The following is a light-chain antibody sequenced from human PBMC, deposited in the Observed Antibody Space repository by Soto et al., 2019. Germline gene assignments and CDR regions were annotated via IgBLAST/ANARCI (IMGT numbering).Light chain of an antibody. Sequence: EIVLTQSPGTLSLSPGERATLSCRASQSVSSNYLAWYQQKPGQAPRLLIYDASTRATGIPARFSGSGSGTEFTLTISSLQSEDFAVYYCQQYNNWPPKGTFGQGTKVDI. CDR2: DAS. J-gene: IGKJ1*01. V-gene: IGKV3-15*01. CDR1: QSVSSN. CDR3: QQYNNWPPKGT.